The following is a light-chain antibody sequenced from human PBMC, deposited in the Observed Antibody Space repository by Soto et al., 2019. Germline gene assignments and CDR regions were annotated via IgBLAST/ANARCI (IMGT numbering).Light chain of an antibody. Sequence: QSVLTQPASVSGSPGQSIIVSCTGTSSDVGRYDHVSWLQHSPGKAPKVVIYDVNNRPSGVSNRFSGSKSDNTAALTISGLQAEDEGDYYCCSYAGDGVVFGGGT. CDR1: SSDVGRYDH. CDR2: DVN. J-gene: IGLJ2*01. V-gene: IGLV2-23*02. CDR3: CSYAGDGVV.